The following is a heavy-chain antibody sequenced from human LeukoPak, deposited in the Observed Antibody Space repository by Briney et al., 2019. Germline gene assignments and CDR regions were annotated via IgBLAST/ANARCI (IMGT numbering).Heavy chain of an antibody. Sequence: ASVKVSCKASGYTFTSYDISWVRQATGQGLEWMGWMNPNSGNTGYAQKFQGRVTMTRNTSISTAYMELSSLRSEDTAVHYCASSNGDSSGYYYLGGAFDIWGQGTMVTVSS. CDR1: GYTFTSYD. CDR3: ASSNGDSSGYYYLGGAFDI. CDR2: MNPNSGNT. D-gene: IGHD3-22*01. V-gene: IGHV1-8*01. J-gene: IGHJ3*02.